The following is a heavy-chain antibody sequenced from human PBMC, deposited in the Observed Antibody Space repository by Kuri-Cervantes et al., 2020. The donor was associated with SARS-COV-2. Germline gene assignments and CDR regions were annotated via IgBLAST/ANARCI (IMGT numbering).Heavy chain of an antibody. CDR3: ARHDSLKS. Sequence: GESLKISCAASGFTFSSYWMHWVRQAPGMGLVWVSRINNDGSSTSYADFVKGRVTISRDNAKNTAYLQIYSLRADDTAVYYCARHDSLKSWGQGTLVTVSS. CDR2: INNDGSST. D-gene: IGHD3-3*01. CDR1: GFTFSSYW. J-gene: IGHJ5*02. V-gene: IGHV3-74*01.